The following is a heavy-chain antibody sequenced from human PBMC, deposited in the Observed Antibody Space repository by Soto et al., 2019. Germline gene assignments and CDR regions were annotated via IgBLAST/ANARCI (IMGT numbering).Heavy chain of an antibody. J-gene: IGHJ6*02. CDR1: GFTFSDYG. CDR3: GREGQQLAQEKYYQFNGMDV. V-gene: IGHV1-18*01. D-gene: IGHD6-13*01. Sequence: ASVKVSCKASGFTFSDYGLSWVRQAPGQPLEWMGWISGDNINSKYSQKFQGRLTTTTDTSTATASMELRSLTSDDTAVYYCGREGQQLAQEKYYQFNGMDVWGQGTTVTVSS. CDR2: ISGDNINS.